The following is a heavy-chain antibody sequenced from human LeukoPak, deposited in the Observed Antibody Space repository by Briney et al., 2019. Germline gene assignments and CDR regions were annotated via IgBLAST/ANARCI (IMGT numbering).Heavy chain of an antibody. CDR3: AKCLRQCIGGSCYSVQNYFDY. CDR2: ISAYNGNT. V-gene: IGHV1-18*01. D-gene: IGHD2-15*01. CDR1: GYTFTSYG. Sequence: ASVKVSCKASGYTFTSYGISWVRQAPGQGLEWMGWISAYNGNTNYAQKLQGRVTMTTDTSTSTAYMELRSLRSDDTAVYYCAKCLRQCIGGSCYSVQNYFDYWGQGNLVTVSS. J-gene: IGHJ4*02.